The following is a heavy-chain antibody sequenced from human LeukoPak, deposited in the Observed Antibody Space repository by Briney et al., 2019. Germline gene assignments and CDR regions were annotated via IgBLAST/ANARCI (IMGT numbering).Heavy chain of an antibody. CDR3: ARDASIYYYDSSGYREYYFDY. V-gene: IGHV3-66*02. J-gene: IGHJ4*02. CDR1: GLTVSSNY. Sequence: GGSLRLSCAASGLTVSSNYMSWVRQAPGKGLEWVSVIYSGGITYYADSVKGRFTISRDNSKNALYLQMNSLRAEDTAVYYCARDASIYYYDSSGYREYYFDYWGQGTLVTVSS. D-gene: IGHD3-22*01. CDR2: IYSGGIT.